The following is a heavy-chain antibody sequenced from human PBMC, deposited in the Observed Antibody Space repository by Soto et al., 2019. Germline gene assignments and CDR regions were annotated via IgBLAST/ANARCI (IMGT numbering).Heavy chain of an antibody. CDR1: GYSFTSYW. CDR3: ATHSSGWYLKSSDY. CDR2: IDPSDSYT. Sequence: GESLKISCKGSGYSFTSYWISWVRQMPGKGLEWMGMIDPSDSYTNYSPSFQGHVTISADKSISTAYLQWSSLKASDTAMYYCATHSSGWYLKSSDYWGQGTPVTVSS. D-gene: IGHD6-19*01. J-gene: IGHJ4*02. V-gene: IGHV5-10-1*01.